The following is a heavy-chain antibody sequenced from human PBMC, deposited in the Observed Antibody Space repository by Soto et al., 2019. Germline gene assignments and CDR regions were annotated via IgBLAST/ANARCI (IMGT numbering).Heavy chain of an antibody. Sequence: TTETPSLTCTVSGDSVSNDYWSWIRQPPGKGLEWIGYIYYSGSTNYNPSLKSRVTISVDTSKNQFSLKLSSVTAADTAVYYCARLEAGPNWLDPWGQGTLVTVSS. CDR2: IYYSGST. V-gene: IGHV4-59*08. D-gene: IGHD6-19*01. CDR1: GDSVSNDY. J-gene: IGHJ5*02. CDR3: ARLEAGPNWLDP.